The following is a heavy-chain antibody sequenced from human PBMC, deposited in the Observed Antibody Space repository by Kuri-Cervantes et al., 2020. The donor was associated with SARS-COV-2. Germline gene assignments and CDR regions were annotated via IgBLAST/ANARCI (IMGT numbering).Heavy chain of an antibody. CDR3: ARERRVYSSSRGAYYYYMDV. V-gene: IGHV4-30-4*08. J-gene: IGHJ6*03. D-gene: IGHD6-6*01. CDR2: IFHTGTT. Sequence: LRLSCTVSGASTTNNDYHWNWIRQTPEKGLEWIGNIFHTGTTDSNPSLKSRVSISLDTSTNQFSLRLGSVTAADTAVYYCARERRVYSSSRGAYYYYMDVWGKGTTVTVSS. CDR1: GASTTNNDYH.